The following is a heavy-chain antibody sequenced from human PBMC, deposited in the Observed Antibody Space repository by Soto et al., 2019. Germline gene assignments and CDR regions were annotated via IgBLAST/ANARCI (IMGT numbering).Heavy chain of an antibody. CDR3: ARDIVVVVANDAFDI. V-gene: IGHV3-21*01. Sequence: GGSLRLSCAASGFTFSSYSMNWVRQAPGKGLEWVSSISSSSSYIYYADSVKGRFTISRDNAKNSLYLQMNSLRAEDTAVYYCARDIVVVVANDAFDIWGQGTMVTVSS. D-gene: IGHD2-15*01. CDR2: ISSSSSYI. J-gene: IGHJ3*02. CDR1: GFTFSSYS.